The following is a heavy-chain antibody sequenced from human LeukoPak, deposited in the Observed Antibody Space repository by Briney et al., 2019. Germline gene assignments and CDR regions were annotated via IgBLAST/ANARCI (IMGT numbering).Heavy chain of an antibody. V-gene: IGHV5-51*01. J-gene: IGHJ4*02. CDR1: GYSFTSYW. D-gene: IGHD5-12*01. CDR3: ARSGYSGYDSFDY. CDR2: IYPGDSDT. Sequence: GESLKISCKGSGYSFTSYWIGWVRQMPGKGLEWMGIIYPGDSDTKHSPSFQGQVTISADKSISTAYLQWSSLKASDTAMYYCARSGYSGYDSFDYWGQGTLVTVSS.